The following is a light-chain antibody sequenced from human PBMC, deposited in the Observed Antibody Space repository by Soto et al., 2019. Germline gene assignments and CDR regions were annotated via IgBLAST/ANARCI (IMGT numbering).Light chain of an antibody. CDR1: QSVSSN. J-gene: IGKJ2*01. CDR3: QQYNNWPPYT. CDR2: GAS. V-gene: IGKV3-15*01. Sequence: EIVMTQSPATLSVSPGERATLSCRASQSVSSNLAWYQQKPGQAPRLLIYGASTRATGIPARFSRSGSGTEFTLTISSLQSEDVAVYYCQQYNNWPPYTFGQGTKLEIK.